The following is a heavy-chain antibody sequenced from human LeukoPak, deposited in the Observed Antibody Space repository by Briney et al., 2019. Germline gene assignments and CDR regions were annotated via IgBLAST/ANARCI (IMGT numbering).Heavy chain of an antibody. D-gene: IGHD5-18*01. CDR3: ARDLLIPGGYSYGLN. CDR1: GGSISSYY. J-gene: IGHJ4*02. Sequence: PSETLSLTCTVSGGSISSYYWTWIRQHPGKGLEWIGYIYYSGSSYYYPSLKSRAPISVPTSKHQFSLKLSSVTAADPAVYYCARDLLIPGGYSYGLNWGQGTLVTVSS. V-gene: IGHV4-59*06. CDR2: IYYSGSS.